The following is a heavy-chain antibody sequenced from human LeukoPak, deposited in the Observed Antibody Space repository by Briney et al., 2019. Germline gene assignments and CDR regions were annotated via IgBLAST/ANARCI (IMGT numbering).Heavy chain of an antibody. CDR1: GFTFDDYA. Sequence: GGSLRLSCAASGFTFDDYAMHWVRQAPGKGLEWVSGISWNSGSIGYADSVKGRFTISRDNAKNSLYLQMNSLRAEDTALYYCAKAVSRDSSGWYFDYWGQGTLVTVSS. CDR2: ISWNSGSI. V-gene: IGHV3-9*01. D-gene: IGHD6-19*01. CDR3: AKAVSRDSSGWYFDY. J-gene: IGHJ4*02.